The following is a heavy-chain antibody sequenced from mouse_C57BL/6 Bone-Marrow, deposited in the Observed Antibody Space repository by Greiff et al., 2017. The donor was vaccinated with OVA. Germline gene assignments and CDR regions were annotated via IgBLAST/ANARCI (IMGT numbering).Heavy chain of an antibody. CDR2: VYPYNGGT. CDR3: GALFAY. CDR1: GFTFTDYY. J-gene: IGHJ3*01. V-gene: IGHV1-36*01. Sequence: EVQLQQSGPVLVKPGPSVKISCKASGFTFTDYYMHWVKQSHGKRLEWIGLVYPYNGGTSEKQKFKGKGTWTVDTADSKAYMELNSLTAEDSAVSYCGALFAYWGQGTLVTVSA.